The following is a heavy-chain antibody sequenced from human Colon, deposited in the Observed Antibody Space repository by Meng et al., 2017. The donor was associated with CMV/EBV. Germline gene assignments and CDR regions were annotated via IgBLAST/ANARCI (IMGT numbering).Heavy chain of an antibody. CDR3: ARDREFAMDV. V-gene: IGHV1-2*02. J-gene: IGHJ6*02. CDR1: GYFFTAYY. Sequence: ASVKVSCKSSGYFFTAYYLHWVRQAPGQGFEWMGRINPVSGATSYEQKFQGRVTMTTDTSITTAYMEVRGLTNGDTAVYYCARDREFAMDVWGQGTTVTVSS. CDR2: INPVSGAT.